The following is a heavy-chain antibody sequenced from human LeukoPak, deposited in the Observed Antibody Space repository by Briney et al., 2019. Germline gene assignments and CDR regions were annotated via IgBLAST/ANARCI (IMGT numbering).Heavy chain of an antibody. V-gene: IGHV4-34*01. Sequence: SETLSLTCAVYGGSFSGYYWSWIRQPPGKGLEWIGEIKHSGRTNYNPSLKSRVTISVDTSKNQFSLKLSSVTAADTAVYYCARGTGQYEEMATTLYYFDYWGQGTLVTVSS. J-gene: IGHJ4*02. CDR1: GGSFSGYY. CDR3: ARGTGQYEEMATTLYYFDY. D-gene: IGHD5-12*01. CDR2: IKHSGRT.